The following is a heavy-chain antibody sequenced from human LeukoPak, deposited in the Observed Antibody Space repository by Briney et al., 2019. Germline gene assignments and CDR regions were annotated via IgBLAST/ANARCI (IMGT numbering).Heavy chain of an antibody. Sequence: SETLSLTCAVYGGSFSGYYWSWIRQPPGKGLEWIGEINHSGSTNYNPSLKSRVTISVDTSKNQFSLKLSSVTAADTAVYYCASTANYYDSSGYGDGYYFDYWGQGTLVTVSS. J-gene: IGHJ4*02. CDR1: GGSFSGYY. CDR2: INHSGST. V-gene: IGHV4-34*01. D-gene: IGHD3-22*01. CDR3: ASTANYYDSSGYGDGYYFDY.